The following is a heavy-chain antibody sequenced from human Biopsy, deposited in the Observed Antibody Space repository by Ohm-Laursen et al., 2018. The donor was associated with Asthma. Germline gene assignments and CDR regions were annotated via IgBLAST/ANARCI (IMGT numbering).Heavy chain of an antibody. CDR2: HDHEEGGT. V-gene: IGHV1-24*01. D-gene: IGHD4-17*01. CDR1: GYILTDLS. Sequence: ASVKASCKISGYILTDLSMHWVRQAPGQGLEWMGGHDHEEGGTANARRFQGRVTMTEDTSTDTAYMELSSLSSDDTAVYYCASDFPKDYVRYNFQFWGQGTLVTVSS. J-gene: IGHJ4*02. CDR3: ASDFPKDYVRYNFQF.